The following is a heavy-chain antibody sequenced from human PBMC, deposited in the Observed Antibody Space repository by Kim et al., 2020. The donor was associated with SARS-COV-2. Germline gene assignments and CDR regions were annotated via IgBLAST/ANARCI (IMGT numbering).Heavy chain of an antibody. CDR3: ARAKYSSSWYGGKYYFDY. J-gene: IGHJ4*02. Sequence: LKCRVTISVDTSKNQVSLKLGSVTAADTAVYYCARAKYSSSWYGGKYYFDYWGQGTLVTVSS. D-gene: IGHD6-13*01. V-gene: IGHV4-34*01.